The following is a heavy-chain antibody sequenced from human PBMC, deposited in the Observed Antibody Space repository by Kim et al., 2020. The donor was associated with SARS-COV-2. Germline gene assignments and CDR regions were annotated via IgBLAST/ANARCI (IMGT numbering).Heavy chain of an antibody. Sequence: SETLSLTCSVSGVSIRSYYWTWIRQSPGKGLEWIGNIFYSGNSNYNPSLRSRVSMSVDTSKNHFSLKMKSVSAAATAIYYCASPGSGHDSSGYFYQLWG. CDR1: GVSIRSYY. D-gene: IGHD3-22*01. CDR3: ASPGSGHDSSGYFYQL. CDR2: IFYSGNS. V-gene: IGHV4-59*01. J-gene: IGHJ2*01.